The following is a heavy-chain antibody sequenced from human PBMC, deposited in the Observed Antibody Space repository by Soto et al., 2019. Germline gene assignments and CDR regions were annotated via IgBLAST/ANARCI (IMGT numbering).Heavy chain of an antibody. J-gene: IGHJ3*02. CDR3: ARACSSTSCQDAFDI. V-gene: IGHV1-3*01. CDR2: INAGNGNT. Sequence: ASVKVSCKASGYTFTSYAMHWVRQAPGQRLEWMGWINAGNGNTKYSQKFQGRVTITRDTSASTAYMELSSLRSEDTAVYYCARACSSTSCQDAFDIWGQGTMVTVSS. CDR1: GYTFTSYA. D-gene: IGHD2-2*01.